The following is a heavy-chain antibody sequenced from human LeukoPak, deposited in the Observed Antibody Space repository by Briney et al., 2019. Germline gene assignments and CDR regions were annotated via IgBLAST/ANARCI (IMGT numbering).Heavy chain of an antibody. CDR3: ARDGLAYCGGDCYPDY. CDR2: INPNSGGT. J-gene: IGHJ4*02. D-gene: IGHD2-21*02. V-gene: IGHV1-2*02. Sequence: ASVKVSCKASGYTFTGYYMHWVRQVPGQGLEWTGWINPNSGGTNDAQKFQGRVTMTRDTSISTAYMELSRLRSDDTAVYYCARDGLAYCGGDCYPDYWGQGTLVTVSS. CDR1: GYTFTGYY.